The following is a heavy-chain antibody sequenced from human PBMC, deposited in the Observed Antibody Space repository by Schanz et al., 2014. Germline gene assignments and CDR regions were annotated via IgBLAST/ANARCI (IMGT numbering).Heavy chain of an antibody. CDR1: GFTFSSYA. J-gene: IGHJ4*02. CDR3: AKDPSHGDYDYYFDY. CDR2: ISGSGGST. V-gene: IGHV3-23*04. Sequence: EVQLVESGGGLVQPGGSLRLSCAASGFTFSSYAMSWVRQAPGKGLEWVSGISGSGGSTYYADSVKGRFTISRDNSKNTLYLQMSSLRAEDTAIYYCAKDPSHGDYDYYFDYWGQGTLVTVSS. D-gene: IGHD3-22*01.